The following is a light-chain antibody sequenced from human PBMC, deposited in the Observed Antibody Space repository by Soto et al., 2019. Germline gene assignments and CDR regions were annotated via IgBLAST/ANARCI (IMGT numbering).Light chain of an antibody. CDR3: QQSYRTVT. Sequence: DIPMTQSSSSLSASVGDRVTITCRASQSIGHFLNWYQQKPGKAPRLLIYAASRLQSGVPSRFSGSGSGTDFTLTISSLLPEDFATDYCQQSYRTVTFGQGTKLEIK. CDR2: AAS. CDR1: QSIGHF. J-gene: IGKJ2*01. V-gene: IGKV1-39*01.